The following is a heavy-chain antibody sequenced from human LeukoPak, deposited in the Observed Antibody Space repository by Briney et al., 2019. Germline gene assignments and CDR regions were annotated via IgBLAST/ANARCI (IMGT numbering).Heavy chain of an antibody. Sequence: GGSLRLSCAASGFTVSSNYMSWVRQAPGKGLEWVSVIYSGGSTYYADSVKGRFTISRDNAKKSLYLQMNSQRPEDTAVYYCARGTFFPYYFDSWGQGPLAPVPS. J-gene: IGHJ4*02. CDR2: IYSGGST. V-gene: IGHV3-53*01. D-gene: IGHD2/OR15-2a*01. CDR3: ARGTFFPYYFDS. CDR1: GFTVSSNY.